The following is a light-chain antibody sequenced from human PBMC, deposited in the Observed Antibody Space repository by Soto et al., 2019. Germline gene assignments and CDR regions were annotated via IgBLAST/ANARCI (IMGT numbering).Light chain of an antibody. CDR3: QQYSTYPLT. Sequence: DIQMTQSPSTLSASVGDRVTMTCRASQSITNSLAWYQQQPGKAPKLPIYRASALQSGVPSRFSGSGSGTEFTLTIDSLQPDDFATFYCQQYSTYPLTFGGGTKVDIK. CDR1: QSITNS. J-gene: IGKJ4*01. V-gene: IGKV1-5*03. CDR2: RAS.